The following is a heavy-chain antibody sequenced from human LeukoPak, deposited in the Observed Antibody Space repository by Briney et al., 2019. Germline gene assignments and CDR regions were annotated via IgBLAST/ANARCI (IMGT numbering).Heavy chain of an antibody. V-gene: IGHV3-30*02. CDR3: ASARFLEWLCLDY. Sequence: GGSLRLSCAASGFTFDRYSMNWVRQAPGKGLEWVAFIRYDGSNKYYADSVKGRFTISRDNSKNTLYLQMNSLRAEDTAVYYCASARFLEWLCLDYWGQGTLVTVSS. CDR2: IRYDGSNK. CDR1: GFTFDRYS. D-gene: IGHD3-3*01. J-gene: IGHJ4*02.